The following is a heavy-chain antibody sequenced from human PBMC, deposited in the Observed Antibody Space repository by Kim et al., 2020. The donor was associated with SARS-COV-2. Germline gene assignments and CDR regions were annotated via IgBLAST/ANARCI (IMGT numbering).Heavy chain of an antibody. J-gene: IGHJ4*01. V-gene: IGHV4-59*12. CDR1: VGSISTYY. D-gene: IGHD2-2*02. CDR3: ARGFEPATAIGFDY. CDR2: VDYSGSP. Sequence: SETLSLTCSVSVGSISTYYWNWIRQSPGKGLEWIGYVDYSGSPDYNPSLRSRVTISLDMSKTQFSLNLRSVTVADTAVYYCARGFEPATAIGFDYWGQGLLVTVSS.